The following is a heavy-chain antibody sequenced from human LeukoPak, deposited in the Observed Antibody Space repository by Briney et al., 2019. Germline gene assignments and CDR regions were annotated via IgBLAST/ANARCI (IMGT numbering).Heavy chain of an antibody. CDR1: GYTFTSYG. D-gene: IGHD1-26*01. V-gene: IGHV1-18*01. CDR3: ARDIRIVGAPPQTAPGY. CDR2: ISAYNGNT. J-gene: IGHJ4*02. Sequence: ASVKVSCKASGYTFTSYGISWVRRAPGQGLEWMGWISAYNGNTNYAQKLQGRVTMTTDTSTSAAYMELRSLRSDDTAVYYCARDIRIVGAPPQTAPGYWGQGTLVTVSS.